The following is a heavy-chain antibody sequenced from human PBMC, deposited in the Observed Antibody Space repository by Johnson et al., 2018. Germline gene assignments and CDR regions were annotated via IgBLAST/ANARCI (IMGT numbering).Heavy chain of an antibody. Sequence: QVQLVESGPGLVKPSETLSLTCSVSGDSISSYYWSWIRQPPGKGLQWIGYIFYSGITNYNPSLRSRVTISVDTSKNQFSLKLSSVTAADTAVYYCARDIENDSSGTEPESWFDPWGQGTLVTVFS. CDR3: ARDIENDSSGTEPESWFDP. V-gene: IGHV4-59*01. J-gene: IGHJ5*02. D-gene: IGHD3-22*01. CDR2: IFYSGIT. CDR1: GDSISSYY.